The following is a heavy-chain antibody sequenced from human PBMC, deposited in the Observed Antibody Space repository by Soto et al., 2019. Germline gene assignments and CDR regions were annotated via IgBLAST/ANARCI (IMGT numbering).Heavy chain of an antibody. V-gene: IGHV1-2*02. CDR2: INPNSGGT. CDR3: ARDTWIQLWLHYYYYGMDV. J-gene: IGHJ6*02. D-gene: IGHD5-18*01. Sequence: ASVKVSCKASGYTFTGYYMHWVRQVPGQGLEWMGWINPNSGGTNYAQKFQGRVTMTRDTSISTTYMELSRLRSDDTAVYYCARDTWIQLWLHYYYYGMDVWGQGTTVTVSS. CDR1: GYTFTGYY.